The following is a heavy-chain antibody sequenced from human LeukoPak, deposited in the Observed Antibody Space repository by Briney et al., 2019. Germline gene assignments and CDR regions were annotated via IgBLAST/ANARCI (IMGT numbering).Heavy chain of an antibody. CDR1: GFIVSSNY. Sequence: PGGSLRLSCTASGFIVSSNYMSWVRQAPGKGLEWVSVLYSGGSTYYADSVKGRFTISRDNSKNTLYLQMNSLRAEDTAVYCCARAPSQGYSSGWYLDYWGQGTLVTVSS. D-gene: IGHD6-19*01. CDR2: LYSGGST. CDR3: ARAPSQGYSSGWYLDY. J-gene: IGHJ4*02. V-gene: IGHV3-53*01.